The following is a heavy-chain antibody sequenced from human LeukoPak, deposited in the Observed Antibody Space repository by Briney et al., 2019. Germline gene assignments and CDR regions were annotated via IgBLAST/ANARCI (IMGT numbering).Heavy chain of an antibody. J-gene: IGHJ3*02. D-gene: IGHD2-2*01. CDR3: ASPVGVPAAMGYAFDI. CDR1: GYSFTSYW. V-gene: IGHV5-51*01. Sequence: GESLKISCKGSGYSFTSYWIGWVRQMPGKGLEWMRIIYPGDSDTRYSPSFQGQVTISADKSISTAYLQWSSLKASDTAMYYCASPVGVPAAMGYAFDIWGQGTMVTVSS. CDR2: IYPGDSDT.